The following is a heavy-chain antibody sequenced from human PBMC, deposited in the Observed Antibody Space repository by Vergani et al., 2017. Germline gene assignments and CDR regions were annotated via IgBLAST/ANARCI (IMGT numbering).Heavy chain of an antibody. CDR1: GGSFSGYY. CDR3: ARGVAAAGTYYYYYMDV. Sequence: QVQLQQWGAGLLKPSETLSLTCDVYGGSFSGYYWTWIRQPPGKGLEWIGEINHSGSTNYNPSLKSRGTISVDTSKNQFSLKLSSVTAADTAVYYCARGVAAAGTYYYYYMDVWGKGTTVTVSS. J-gene: IGHJ6*03. CDR2: INHSGST. V-gene: IGHV4-34*01. D-gene: IGHD6-13*01.